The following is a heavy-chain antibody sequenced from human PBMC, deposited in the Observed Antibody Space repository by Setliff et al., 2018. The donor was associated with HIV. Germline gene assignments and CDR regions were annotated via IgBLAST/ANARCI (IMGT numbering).Heavy chain of an antibody. D-gene: IGHD3-22*01. Sequence: ASETLSLTCTVSGDSISSYSWSWIRQPPGKGLEWIGHIYYSGRTNYNPSLKSRVTISVDTSKNQFSLKLSSVTAADTAVYYCARDVGSHYDSREYYFDYWGQGTLVTVSS. CDR1: GDSISSYS. CDR3: ARDVGSHYDSREYYFDY. J-gene: IGHJ4*02. V-gene: IGHV4-59*01. CDR2: IYYSGRT.